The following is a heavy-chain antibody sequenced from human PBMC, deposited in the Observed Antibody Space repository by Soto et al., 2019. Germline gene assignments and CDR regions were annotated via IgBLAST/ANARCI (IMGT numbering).Heavy chain of an antibody. CDR1: GGTFSSYS. CDR3: ASSGFNAFDI. V-gene: IGHV1-69*06. CDR2: IIPSAGTA. D-gene: IGHD6-25*01. Sequence: SVKVSCQASGGTFSSYSSSWVRQAPGQGLEWMGEIIPSAGTANYAPKFQGSVTITADKSTSTAYMELSSLRSEDLAVYYCASSGFNAFDIWGQGTIASVSS. J-gene: IGHJ3*02.